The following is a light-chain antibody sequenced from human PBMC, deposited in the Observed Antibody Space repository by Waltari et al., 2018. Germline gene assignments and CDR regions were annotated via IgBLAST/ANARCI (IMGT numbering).Light chain of an antibody. Sequence: QSVLTQPPSASGTPGQRVTISCSGSSSNIGSNTVNWYQQHPGTAPKLLIYGNNQRPSGVPDRFSGSKSGTSASMAISGLQSEDEADYYCAAWDDSLNVVVFGGGTKLTVL. CDR2: GNN. V-gene: IGLV1-44*01. CDR3: AAWDDSLNVVV. CDR1: SSNIGSNT. J-gene: IGLJ2*01.